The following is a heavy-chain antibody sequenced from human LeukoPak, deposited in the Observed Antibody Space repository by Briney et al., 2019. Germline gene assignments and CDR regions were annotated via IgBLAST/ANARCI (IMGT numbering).Heavy chain of an antibody. CDR1: GGSISSSNW. V-gene: IGHV4-4*02. J-gene: IGHJ4*02. CDR2: IYHSGST. D-gene: IGHD3-3*01. Sequence: SETLSLTCAVSGGSISSSNWWSWVRQPPGKGLEWIGEIYHSGSTNYNPSLKSRVTISVDKSKNQFSLKLSSVTAADTAVYYCASSQNYDFWSGYEYYFDYWGQGTLVTVSS. CDR3: ASSQNYDFWSGYEYYFDY.